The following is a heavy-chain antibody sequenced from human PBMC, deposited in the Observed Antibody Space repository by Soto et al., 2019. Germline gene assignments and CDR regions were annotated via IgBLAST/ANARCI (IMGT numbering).Heavy chain of an antibody. D-gene: IGHD3-10*01. Sequence: SETLSLTCAVSGGSISSSNWWSWVRQPLGKGLEWIGEIYHSGSTNYNPSLKSRVTISVDKSKNQFSLKLSSVTAADTAVYYCARDRHYGSGRGYYYYGMDVWGQGTTVTVSS. V-gene: IGHV4-4*02. CDR1: GGSISSSNW. CDR2: IYHSGST. J-gene: IGHJ6*02. CDR3: ARDRHYGSGRGYYYYGMDV.